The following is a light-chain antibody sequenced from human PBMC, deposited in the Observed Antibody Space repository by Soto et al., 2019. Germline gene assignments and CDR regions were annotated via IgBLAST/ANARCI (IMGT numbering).Light chain of an antibody. Sequence: VLTQSPATLSLSPGERATISCRASQSASSYLAWYQQKPGQAPRLLIYDTSNRATGIPARFSGSGSGTDFTLTISSLEPEDFAIYYCQQRTNWPFTFGGGTKVDIK. CDR1: QSASSY. J-gene: IGKJ4*01. V-gene: IGKV3-11*01. CDR3: QQRTNWPFT. CDR2: DTS.